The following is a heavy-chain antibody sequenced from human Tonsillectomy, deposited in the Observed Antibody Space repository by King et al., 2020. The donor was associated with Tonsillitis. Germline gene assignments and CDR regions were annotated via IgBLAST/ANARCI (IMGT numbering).Heavy chain of an antibody. CDR3: AKYSGRNYYNYYMDV. V-gene: IGHV3-23*04. Sequence: VQLVESGGGLVQPGGSLRLSCAASGVTFSTYAMAGVRQAPGKGLEGVSLIHDSCAGTYYADSVKGRLAISRDNYRNTLYLLMCSLRAEDTAIYYCAKYSGRNYYNYYMDVWGKGTTVTVSS. CDR1: GVTFSTYA. J-gene: IGHJ6*03. CDR2: IHDSCAGT. D-gene: IGHD1-26*01.